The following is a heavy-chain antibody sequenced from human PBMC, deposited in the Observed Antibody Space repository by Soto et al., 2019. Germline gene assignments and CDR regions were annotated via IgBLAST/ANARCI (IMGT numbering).Heavy chain of an antibody. Sequence: QVQLVQSGAEVKKPGSSVKVSCKASGYTFTTFGISWVRQAPGQGLEWLGGIIPVFAKTTYAQKFRGRITLTADEATSTAYMELSRLTSDDTAIYYCAREGGGEYDSASYKPWWFEPWGHGTLVTVSS. CDR2: IIPVFAKT. J-gene: IGHJ5*02. V-gene: IGHV1-69*01. CDR3: AREGGGEYDSASYKPWWFEP. CDR1: GYTFTTFG. D-gene: IGHD2-21*01.